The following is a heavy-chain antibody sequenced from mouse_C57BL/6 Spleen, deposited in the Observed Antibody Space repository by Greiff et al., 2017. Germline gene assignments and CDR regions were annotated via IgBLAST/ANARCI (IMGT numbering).Heavy chain of an antibody. CDR2: IDPSDSYT. CDR3: AREDYDGYYFDD. CDR1: GYTFTSYW. Sequence: VQLQQPGTSVMLSCQASGYTFTSYWMPWVKQRPGQGLEWLGVIDPSDSYTNYNQKFKGKATLTVDTSSSTAYMQLSSLTSEDSAVDYCAREDYDGYYFDDWGQGTTLTVAS. J-gene: IGHJ2*01. D-gene: IGHD2-3*01. V-gene: IGHV1-59*01.